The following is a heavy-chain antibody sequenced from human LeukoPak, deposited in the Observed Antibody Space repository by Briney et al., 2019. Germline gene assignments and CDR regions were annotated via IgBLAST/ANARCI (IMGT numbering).Heavy chain of an antibody. Sequence: PGGSLRLSCAASGFTVSSNYMGWVRQAPGKGLEWVSVIYSGGSTYYADSVKGRFTISRDNSKNTLYLQMNSLRAEDTAVYYCARARSYGERIDYWGQGTLVTVSS. CDR2: IYSGGST. D-gene: IGHD4-17*01. V-gene: IGHV3-53*01. J-gene: IGHJ4*02. CDR3: ARARSYGERIDY. CDR1: GFTVSSNY.